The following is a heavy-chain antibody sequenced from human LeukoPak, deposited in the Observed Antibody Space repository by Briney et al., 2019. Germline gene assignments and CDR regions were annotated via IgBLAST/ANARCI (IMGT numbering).Heavy chain of an antibody. CDR3: ASPSSWHTRGYFQH. CDR1: GFTFSSYW. D-gene: IGHD6-13*01. J-gene: IGHJ1*01. V-gene: IGHV3-7*01. Sequence: GGSLRLSCAASGFTFSSYWMSWVRQAPGKGLEWVANIKQDGSEKYYVDSVKGRFTISRDNAKNSLYLQMNSLRAEDTAVYYCASPSSWHTRGYFQHWGQGTLVTASS. CDR2: IKQDGSEK.